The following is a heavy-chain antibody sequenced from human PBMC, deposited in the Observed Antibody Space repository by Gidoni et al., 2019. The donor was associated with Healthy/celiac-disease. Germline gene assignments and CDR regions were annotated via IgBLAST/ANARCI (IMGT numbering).Heavy chain of an antibody. V-gene: IGHV4-31*03. CDR2: IYYSGST. J-gene: IGHJ6*02. Sequence: QVQLQESGPGLVKPSQTLSLPCTVSGGSISSGGYYWSWIRQHPGKGLEWIGYIYYSGSTYYNPSLKSRVTISVDTSKNQFSLKLSSVTAADTAVYYCARTVVPAAIQKNYYYYYGMDVWGQGTTVTVSS. CDR3: ARTVVPAAIQKNYYYYYGMDV. CDR1: GGSISSGGYY. D-gene: IGHD2-2*01.